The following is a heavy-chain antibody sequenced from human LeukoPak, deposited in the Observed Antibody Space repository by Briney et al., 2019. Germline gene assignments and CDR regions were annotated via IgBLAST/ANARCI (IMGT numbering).Heavy chain of an antibody. J-gene: IGHJ4*02. D-gene: IGHD4-17*01. CDR3: ARDRLPADYVVFDY. V-gene: IGHV1-69*04. Sequence: ASVKVSCKASGGTFSSYTISWVRQAPGQGLEWMGRIIPILGIANYAQKFQGRVTITADKSTSTAYMELSSLRSEDTAVYYCARDRLPADYVVFDYWGQGTLVTVSS. CDR2: IIPILGIA. CDR1: GGTFSSYT.